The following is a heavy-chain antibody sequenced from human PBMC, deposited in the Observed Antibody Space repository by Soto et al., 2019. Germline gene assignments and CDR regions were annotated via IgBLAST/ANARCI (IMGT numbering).Heavy chain of an antibody. Sequence: EVQLVESGGGWVQPGGSLRLSCVASGFTFSNHEMNWVRQAPGKGLEWIAYISSSDNTIYYADSVKGRFTISRDNAKNSLYLQMNSLRVEDTAVYYCARDGIVVPAPCDHWGQGTLVPVSS. D-gene: IGHD6-19*01. CDR3: ARDGIVVPAPCDH. J-gene: IGHJ4*02. CDR2: ISSSDNTI. CDR1: GFTFSNHE. V-gene: IGHV3-48*03.